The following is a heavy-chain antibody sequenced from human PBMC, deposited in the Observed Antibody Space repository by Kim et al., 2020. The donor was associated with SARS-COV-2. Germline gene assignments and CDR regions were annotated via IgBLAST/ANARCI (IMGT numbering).Heavy chain of an antibody. Sequence: GGSLRLSCTVSGFSLSDYYMTWIRQAPGKGLEWISHISDSGHTRHHADSVKGRFTITRDNAKNSLFLQMHGLGVEDTAVYYCARGAYGDHWGQGTPVTVSS. CDR2: ISDSGHTR. V-gene: IGHV3-11*04. CDR3: ARGAYGDH. CDR1: GFSLSDYY. J-gene: IGHJ5*02. D-gene: IGHD3-10*01.